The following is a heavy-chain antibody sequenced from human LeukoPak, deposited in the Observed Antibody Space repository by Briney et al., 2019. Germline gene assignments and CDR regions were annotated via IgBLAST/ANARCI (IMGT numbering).Heavy chain of an antibody. D-gene: IGHD3-9*01. V-gene: IGHV3-23*01. CDR1: GFTFSSYA. CDR3: AKQGEAYDILTGYDY. Sequence: GGSLRLSCAASGFTFSSYAMSWVRQAPGKGLEWVSAISGSGGSTYYADSVKGRFTISRDNSKNTLYLQMNSLRAEDTAVYYYAKQGEAYDILTGYDYWGQGTLVTVSS. CDR2: ISGSGGST. J-gene: IGHJ4*02.